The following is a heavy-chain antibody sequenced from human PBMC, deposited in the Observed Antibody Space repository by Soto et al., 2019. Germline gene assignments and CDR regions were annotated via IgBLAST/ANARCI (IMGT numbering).Heavy chain of an antibody. CDR3: ARSLSTIGARPDY. J-gene: IGHJ4*01. V-gene: IGHV1-2*02. Sequence: ASVKVSCKASGYTFTGYFIHWVRQAPGQGLEWMRWINPNTGDRNYAQDFQGRVALTRDTSISTAFMELRDLTSADTAVYYCARSLSTIGARPDYWGHGTLVTVSS. CDR1: GYTFTGYF. D-gene: IGHD6-6*01. CDR2: INPNTGDR.